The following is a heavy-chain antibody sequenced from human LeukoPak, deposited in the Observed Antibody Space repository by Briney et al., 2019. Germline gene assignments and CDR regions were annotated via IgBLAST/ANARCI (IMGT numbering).Heavy chain of an antibody. CDR2: IKQDGSEK. CDR3: ARVKE. J-gene: IGHJ4*02. Sequence: GGSLRLSCAASGFTFSSYGMHWVRQAPGKGLEWVANIKQDGSEKYYVDSVKGRFTISRDNAKNSLYLQMNSLRAEDTAVYYCARVKEWGQGTLVTVSS. CDR1: GFTFSSYG. V-gene: IGHV3-7*01.